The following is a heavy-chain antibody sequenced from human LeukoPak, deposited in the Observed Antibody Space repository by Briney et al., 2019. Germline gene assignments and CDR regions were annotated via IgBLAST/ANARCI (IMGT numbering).Heavy chain of an antibody. CDR1: GGSISSYY. CDR3: ARGLGGTYYYDSSGYSGYYFDY. CDR2: IYYSGST. D-gene: IGHD3-22*01. Sequence: SETLSLTCTVSGGSISSYYWSWIRQPPGKGLEWIGYIYYSGSTNYNPSLKSRVTISVDTSKNQFSLKLSSVTAADTAVYYCARGLGGTYYYDSSGYSGYYFDYWGQGTLVTVSS. V-gene: IGHV4-59*01. J-gene: IGHJ4*02.